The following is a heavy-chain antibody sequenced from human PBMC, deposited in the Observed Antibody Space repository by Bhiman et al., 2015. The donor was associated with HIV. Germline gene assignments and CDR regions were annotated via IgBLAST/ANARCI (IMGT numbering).Heavy chain of an antibody. Sequence: EVQLLESGGGLAQPGGSLRLSCAASGFTFSGYVMSWVRQAPGKGLEWVSTITTSGGNTYYADSVKGRFTISRDNSKNTLYLQMSSLRAEDTAIYYCAKDRVPDGLWPFDYWGLGTLVTVSS. CDR3: AKDRVPDGLWPFDY. D-gene: IGHD4-17*01. CDR2: ITTSGGNT. CDR1: GFTFSGYV. V-gene: IGHV3-23*01. J-gene: IGHJ4*02.